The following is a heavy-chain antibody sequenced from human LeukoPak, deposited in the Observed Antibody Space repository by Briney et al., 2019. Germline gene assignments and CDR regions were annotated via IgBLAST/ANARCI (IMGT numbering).Heavy chain of an antibody. CDR2: INPNSGGT. Sequence: ASVKVSCKASGYTFTGYYIHWVRQAPGQGPGQGLEWMGCINPNSGGTKDVQKFQGRVTMTRDTSISTVYMEMSGLTSDDTAVYYCARGSVVGIPYYYYDLDVWGQGTTVTVSS. D-gene: IGHD6-19*01. CDR3: ARGSVVGIPYYYYDLDV. V-gene: IGHV1-2*02. J-gene: IGHJ6*02. CDR1: GYTFTGYY.